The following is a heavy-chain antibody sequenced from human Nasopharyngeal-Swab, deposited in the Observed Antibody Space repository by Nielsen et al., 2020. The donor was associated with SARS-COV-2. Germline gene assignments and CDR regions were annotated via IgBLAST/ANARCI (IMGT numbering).Heavy chain of an antibody. CDR2: INPSGGSA. J-gene: IGHJ4*02. D-gene: IGHD3-10*01. CDR1: GYSFTSYH. V-gene: IGHV1-46*01. CDR3: ARDRYGSGSFLGY. Sequence: ASVKVSCKASGYSFTSYHMYWVRQAPGQGLEWMEIINPSGGSATYAQRFQGKVTMTRDTSTSTVFMELSSLKSEDTAVYYCARDRYGSGSFLGYWGQGTLVTVSS.